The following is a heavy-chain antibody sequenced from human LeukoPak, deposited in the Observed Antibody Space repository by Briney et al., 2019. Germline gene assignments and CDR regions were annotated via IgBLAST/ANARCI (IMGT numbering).Heavy chain of an antibody. Sequence: SETLSLTCAVYGGSFSGYYWSWIRQPPGKGLEWIGEINHSGSTNYNPSLKSRVTISVDTSKNQFSLKLSSVTAADTAVYYCARGRSSAPYYYYYYMDVWGKGTTVTVSS. CDR2: INHSGST. D-gene: IGHD6-13*01. CDR3: ARGRSSAPYYYYYYMDV. V-gene: IGHV4-34*01. J-gene: IGHJ6*03. CDR1: GGSFSGYY.